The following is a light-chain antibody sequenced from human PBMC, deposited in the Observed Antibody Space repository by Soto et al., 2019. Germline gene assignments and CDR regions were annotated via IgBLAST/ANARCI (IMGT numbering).Light chain of an antibody. CDR3: ATWDYSLTGEV. J-gene: IGLJ2*01. Sequence: QSVLTQPPSVSAAPGQKVTISCSGSSPNIGNNYVSWYQQLPGTAPKLLIYDNNKRPSGIPDRFSGSKSGTSGTLDITGRQTGDEADYYCATWDYSLTGEVFGGGTKLTVL. CDR1: SPNIGNNY. CDR2: DNN. V-gene: IGLV1-51*01.